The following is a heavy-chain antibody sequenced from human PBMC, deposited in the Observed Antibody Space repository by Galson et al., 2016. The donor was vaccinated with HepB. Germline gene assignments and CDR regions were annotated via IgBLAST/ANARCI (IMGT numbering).Heavy chain of an antibody. J-gene: IGHJ4*02. CDR2: ISSSSHI. Sequence: SLRLSCAASEFSFSGDDMNWVRQAPGKGLEWVSYISSSSHIYYADSVKGRFTISRDNAKNSLFLHMNSLRVEDTGLYFCARDQSRGSTTPDYFDFWGRGTLVTVSS. V-gene: IGHV3-69-1*01. D-gene: IGHD1-1*01. CDR1: EFSFSGDD. CDR3: ARDQSRGSTTPDYFDF.